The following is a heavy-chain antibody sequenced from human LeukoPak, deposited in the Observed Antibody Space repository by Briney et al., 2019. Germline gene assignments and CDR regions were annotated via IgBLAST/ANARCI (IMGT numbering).Heavy chain of an antibody. CDR2: INPNSGGT. J-gene: IGHJ4*02. Sequence: ASVKVSCKASGYTFTGYYMHWVRQAPGQGLEWMGWINPNSGGTNYAQKFQGRVTMTRDTSISTAYMELSRLRSDDTAVYYCARGVNWNGLGPCYWGQGTLVTVSS. CDR1: GYTFTGYY. CDR3: ARGVNWNGLGPCY. D-gene: IGHD1-20*01. V-gene: IGHV1-2*02.